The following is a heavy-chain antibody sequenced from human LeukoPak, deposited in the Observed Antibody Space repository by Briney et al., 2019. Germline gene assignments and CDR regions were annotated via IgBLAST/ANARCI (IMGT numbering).Heavy chain of an antibody. J-gene: IGHJ3*02. D-gene: IGHD4-17*01. V-gene: IGHV1-46*01. CDR3: ARDTAIYGDYWELGAFDI. Sequence: ASVKVSCKASGYTFTSYYMHWVRQAPGQGLEWMGIINPSGGSTSYAQKFQGRVTMTRDTSTSTVHMELSSLRSEDTAVYYCARDTAIYGDYWELGAFDIWGQGTMVTVSS. CDR2: INPSGGST. CDR1: GYTFTSYY.